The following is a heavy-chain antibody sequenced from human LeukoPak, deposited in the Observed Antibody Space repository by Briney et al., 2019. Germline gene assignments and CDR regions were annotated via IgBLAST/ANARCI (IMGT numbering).Heavy chain of an antibody. CDR3: ARHPDFWSGFDL. D-gene: IGHD3-3*01. J-gene: IGHJ4*02. V-gene: IGHV4-59*08. CDR1: GGSISHYY. Sequence: SETLSLTCTVSGGSISHYYWSWIRQPPGQGLEWIGYIYSSGSTNYSPSLKSPVTISMDTSKNQFSLKMSSVTAADTAVYYCARHPDFWSGFDLWGQGTLVTVPS. CDR2: IYSSGST.